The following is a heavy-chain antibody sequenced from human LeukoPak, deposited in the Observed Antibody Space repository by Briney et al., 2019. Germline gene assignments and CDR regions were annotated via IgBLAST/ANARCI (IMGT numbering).Heavy chain of an antibody. Sequence: GGSLRLSCAASGFALSSYWMSWVRQAPGKGLQWVANIKLDGSEKYYVDSVKGRFTISRDNAKNSLYLQMDSLRAEDTAVYFCAKRGVVIRVILVGFHKEAYYFDSWGQGALVTVSS. CDR2: IKLDGSEK. D-gene: IGHD3-10*01. CDR3: AKRGVVIRVILVGFHKEAYYFDS. V-gene: IGHV3-7*03. J-gene: IGHJ4*02. CDR1: GFALSSYW.